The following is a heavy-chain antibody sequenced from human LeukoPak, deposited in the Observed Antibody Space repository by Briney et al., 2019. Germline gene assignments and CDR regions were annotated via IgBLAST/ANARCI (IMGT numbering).Heavy chain of an antibody. D-gene: IGHD4-17*01. V-gene: IGHV1-69*04. CDR3: ARGGYGDYASR. Sequence: SVKVSCKASGGTFSSYAISWVRQAPGQGLEWMGRIIPILGIANYAQKFQGRVTITADKSTSTAYMELSSLRSEDTAVYYCARGGYGDYASRWGQGTLVTVSS. CDR1: GGTFSSYA. J-gene: IGHJ4*02. CDR2: IIPILGIA.